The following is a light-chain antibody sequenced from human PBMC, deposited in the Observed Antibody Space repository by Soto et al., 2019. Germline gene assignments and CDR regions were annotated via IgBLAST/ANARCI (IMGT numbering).Light chain of an antibody. Sequence: EIVLTQSPGTLSLSPGERATLSCRASQSVSSSYLAWYQQKPGQAPRLLIYGASGRATGIPDRFSGSGSGTDFTLTIIRLEPEDFAVYYRQQYGSSRTLGQGPKVAIK. CDR3: QQYGSSRT. V-gene: IGKV3-20*01. J-gene: IGKJ1*01. CDR2: GAS. CDR1: QSVSSSY.